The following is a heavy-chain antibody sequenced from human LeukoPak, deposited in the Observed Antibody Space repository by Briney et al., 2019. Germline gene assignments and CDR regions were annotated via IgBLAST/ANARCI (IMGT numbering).Heavy chain of an antibody. J-gene: IGHJ5*02. V-gene: IGHV4-4*02. D-gene: IGHD7-27*01. CDR3: ARDQRNWGEFDT. Sequence: SETLSLTCAVSGGSISSSNWWSWVRQSPEKGLEWIGEIFHSGSSNYNPSFKSRLCLSVDKSKNELSLRLVSVTAADTAVYYCARDQRNWGEFDTWGQGTLVIVSS. CDR2: IFHSGSS. CDR1: GGSISSSNW.